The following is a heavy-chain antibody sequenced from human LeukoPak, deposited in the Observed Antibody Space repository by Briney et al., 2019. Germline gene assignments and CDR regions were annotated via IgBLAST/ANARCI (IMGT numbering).Heavy chain of an antibody. J-gene: IGHJ2*01. CDR2: LYHSGRI. CDR1: GYSISSGYY. Sequence: SATLSLTYAVSGYSISSGYYWGWIRQPPGKGLEWIGRLYHSGRISYNPSLKSPATISVHTSNNQFSLKLSWGPAPAPAVNYCATLPWSELYFDLWGRGTLVTVSS. D-gene: IGHD2-8*01. CDR3: ATLPWSELYFDL. V-gene: IGHV4-38-2*01.